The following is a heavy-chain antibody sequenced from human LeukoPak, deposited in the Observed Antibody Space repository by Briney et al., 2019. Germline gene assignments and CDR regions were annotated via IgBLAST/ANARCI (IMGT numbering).Heavy chain of an antibody. V-gene: IGHV3-30*04. CDR3: ASLITIFDAFDI. CDR1: GLTFSSYA. Sequence: GGSLRLSCAASGLTFSSYAMHWVRQAPGKGLEWVAVISYDGSNKYYADSVKGRFTISRDNSKNTLYLQMNSLRAEDTAVYYCASLITIFDAFDIWGQGTMVTVSS. D-gene: IGHD3-9*01. J-gene: IGHJ3*02. CDR2: ISYDGSNK.